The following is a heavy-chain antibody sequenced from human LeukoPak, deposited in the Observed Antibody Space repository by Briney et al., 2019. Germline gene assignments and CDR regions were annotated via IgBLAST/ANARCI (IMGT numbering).Heavy chain of an antibody. CDR1: GGTFSSYT. CDR2: IIPIFGTA. D-gene: IGHD6-6*01. CDR3: ARGRYSSSINSMDV. V-gene: IGHV1-69*13. Sequence: SVKVSCKASGGTFSSYTISWVRQAPGQGLEWMGGIIPIFGTANYAQRFQGRVTITADESTSTAYMELSSLRSEDTAVYYCARGRYSSSINSMDVWGQGTTVTVSS. J-gene: IGHJ6*02.